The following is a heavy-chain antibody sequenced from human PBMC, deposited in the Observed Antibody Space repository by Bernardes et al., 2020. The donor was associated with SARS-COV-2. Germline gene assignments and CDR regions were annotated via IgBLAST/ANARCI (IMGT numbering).Heavy chain of an antibody. J-gene: IGHJ5*02. CDR3: ARGALTGSWFGFDP. D-gene: IGHD6-13*01. V-gene: IGHV3-13*01. CDR2: IGAAGDT. CDR1: GFTFSSYD. Sequence: GGSLRLSCAASGFTFSSYDMHWVRQATGKGLVWVSGIGAAGDTYYPDSVKGRFTISRENAMNSLFLQMNNLRAGDTAVYYCARGALTGSWFGFDPWGQGTLVTVSS.